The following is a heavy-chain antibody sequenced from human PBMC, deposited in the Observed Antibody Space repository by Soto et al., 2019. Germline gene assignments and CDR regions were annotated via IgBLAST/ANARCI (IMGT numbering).Heavy chain of an antibody. CDR2: MNPNSGNT. J-gene: IGHJ4*02. V-gene: IGHV1-8*01. CDR1: GYTFSCYD. D-gene: IGHD2-2*01. CDR3: ARQLLWGYDY. Sequence: ASMKVSCKASGYTFSCYDINWVRQATGQGLEWMGWMNPNSGNTGYAQKFQGRVTMTRNTSISAAYMELSSLRSEDTAVYYCARQLLWGYDYWGQGTLVTVSS.